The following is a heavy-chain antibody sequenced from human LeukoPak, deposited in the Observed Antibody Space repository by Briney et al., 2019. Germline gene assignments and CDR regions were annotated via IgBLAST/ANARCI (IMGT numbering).Heavy chain of an antibody. CDR1: GFTFSSYS. J-gene: IGHJ6*02. D-gene: IGHD3-10*01. V-gene: IGHV3-48*04. Sequence: PGGSLRLSCAASGFTFSSYSMNWVRQAPGKGLEWVSYISSSSSTIYYADSVKGRFTISRDNARNSLFLQINSLRAEDTAVYYCARGFGEDDHYYHAMDVWGRGTTVTVSS. CDR2: ISSSSSTI. CDR3: ARGFGEDDHYYHAMDV.